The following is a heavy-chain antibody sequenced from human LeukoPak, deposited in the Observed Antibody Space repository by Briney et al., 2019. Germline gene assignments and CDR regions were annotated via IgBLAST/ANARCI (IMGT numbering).Heavy chain of an antibody. CDR1: GFTFSHYW. Sequence: GGSLRLSCAPSGFTFSHYWMSWVRQAPGKGLEWVANIKEDGSEKYYVDSVKGRFAISRDNAKNSLSLQVNSLRAEDTAVYYCARSRSGYYEDYWGQGTLVTVSS. V-gene: IGHV3-7*01. D-gene: IGHD3-22*01. J-gene: IGHJ4*02. CDR3: ARSRSGYYEDY. CDR2: IKEDGSEK.